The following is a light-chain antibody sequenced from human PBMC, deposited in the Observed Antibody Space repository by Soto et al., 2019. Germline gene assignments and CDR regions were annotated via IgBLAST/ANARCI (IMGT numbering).Light chain of an antibody. CDR3: QQYGSSPLT. CDR1: QSLSGTS. Sequence: EIVLTQSPRTLALSPGDTATLSCRASQSLSGTSLVWYQQRRGQAPRLLIFGASRRATGIPDRFTGGGSETDFTLTISRLEPEDFAVYYCQQYGSSPLTFGGGTKVDIK. CDR2: GAS. V-gene: IGKV3-20*01. J-gene: IGKJ4*01.